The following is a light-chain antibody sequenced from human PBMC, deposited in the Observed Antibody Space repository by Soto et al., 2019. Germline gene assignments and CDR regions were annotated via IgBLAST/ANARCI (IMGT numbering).Light chain of an antibody. CDR3: SSYTSSSTLRV. CDR1: SSDVGGYNY. CDR2: DVS. V-gene: IGLV2-14*01. J-gene: IGLJ1*01. Sequence: QSALTQPASVSGSPGQSITISCTGTSSDVGGYNYVSWYQQHPGKAPKLMIYDVSNRPSGVSNRFSGSKSGNTASQTISGLQAEDEADYYCSSYTSSSTLRVFGTGTKLTVL.